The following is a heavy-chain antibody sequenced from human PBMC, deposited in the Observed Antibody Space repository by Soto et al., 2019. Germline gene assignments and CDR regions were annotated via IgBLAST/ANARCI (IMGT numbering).Heavy chain of an antibody. CDR3: ARDGSGSTGYYYLDY. D-gene: IGHD1-26*01. CDR1: GFTFSSYW. Sequence: PGGSLRLSXAASGFTFSSYWMHWVRQAPGKGLVWVSRIKSDGSSTSYADSVKGRFTISRDNAKNTLDLQMNSLRVEDTAVYYCARDGSGSTGYYYLDYWGQGTLVTVSS. V-gene: IGHV3-74*01. J-gene: IGHJ4*02. CDR2: IKSDGSST.